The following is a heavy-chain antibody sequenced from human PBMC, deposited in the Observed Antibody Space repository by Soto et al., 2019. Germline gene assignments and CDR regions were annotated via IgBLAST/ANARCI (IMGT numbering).Heavy chain of an antibody. CDR3: ARGGVYYGSGSYYNYLDY. V-gene: IGHV3-30-3*01. CDR1: GFTFSSYA. D-gene: IGHD3-10*01. J-gene: IGHJ4*02. Sequence: ESGGGVVQPGRSLRLSCAASGFTFSSYAMHWVRQAPGKGLEWVAVISYDGSNKYYADSVKGRFTISRDNSKNTLYLQMNSLRAEDTAVYYCARGGVYYGSGSYYNYLDYWGQGTLVTVSS. CDR2: ISYDGSNK.